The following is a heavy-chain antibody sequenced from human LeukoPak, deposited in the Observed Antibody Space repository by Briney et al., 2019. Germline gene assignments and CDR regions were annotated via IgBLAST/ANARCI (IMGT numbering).Heavy chain of an antibody. CDR1: GGSFSGYY. CDR2: INHSGST. V-gene: IGHV4-34*01. J-gene: IGHJ6*03. D-gene: IGHD3-3*01. Sequence: PSETLSLTCAVYGGSFSGYYWSWIRQPPGKGLEWIGEINHSGSTNYNPSLKSRVTISVDTSKNQFSLKLSSVTAADTAVYYCARGTSTYYDFCSGYYKPTYYYYMDVWGKGTTVTVSS. CDR3: ARGTSTYYDFCSGYYKPTYYYYMDV.